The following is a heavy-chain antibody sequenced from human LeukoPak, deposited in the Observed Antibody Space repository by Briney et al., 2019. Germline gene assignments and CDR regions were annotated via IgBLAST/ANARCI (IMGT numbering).Heavy chain of an antibody. V-gene: IGHV1-18*01. CDR2: ISAYNGNT. CDR1: GYTFTSYS. CDR3: ARDHGILEVVVITDAFDI. Sequence: ASVKVSCKASGYTFTSYSISWVRQAPGQGLEWMGWISAYNGNTNYAQKLQGRVTMTTDTSTSTAYMELRSLRSDDTAVYYCARDHGILEVVVITDAFDIWGQGTMVTVSS. D-gene: IGHD3-22*01. J-gene: IGHJ3*02.